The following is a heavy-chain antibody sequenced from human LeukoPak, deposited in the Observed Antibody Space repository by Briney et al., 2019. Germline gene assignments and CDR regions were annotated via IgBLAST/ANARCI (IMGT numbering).Heavy chain of an antibody. CDR1: GFTFSDYS. V-gene: IGHV3-21*04. Sequence: PGGSLRLSCAASGFTFSDYSMNWVRQAPGKGLEWVSSISGSSTYIYYSDSLKGRFTISRDNAKNSLYLQMNSLRVDDTAVYYCARVEGAWDLLGGEGLLYYYYMDVWGKGTTVTISS. CDR2: ISGSSTYI. CDR3: ARVEGAWDLLGGEGLLYYYYMDV. J-gene: IGHJ6*03. D-gene: IGHD1-26*01.